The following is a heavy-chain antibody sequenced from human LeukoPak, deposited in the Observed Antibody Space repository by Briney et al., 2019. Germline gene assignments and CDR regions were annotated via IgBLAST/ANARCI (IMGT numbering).Heavy chain of an antibody. CDR1: GFNFRTYA. J-gene: IGHJ4*02. V-gene: IGHV3-23*01. Sequence: GGSLRLSCAASGFNFRTYAMSWVRQAPGKGLEWVSAISGSDPGTYHADSVKGRFTISRDNSKNTLYLQMNSLRAEDTAVYYCAKDRYSSGWYDYFDYWGQGTLVTVSS. CDR2: ISGSDPGT. D-gene: IGHD6-19*01. CDR3: AKDRYSSGWYDYFDY.